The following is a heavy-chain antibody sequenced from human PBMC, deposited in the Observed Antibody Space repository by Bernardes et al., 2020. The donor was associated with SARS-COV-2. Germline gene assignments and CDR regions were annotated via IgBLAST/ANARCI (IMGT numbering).Heavy chain of an antibody. D-gene: IGHD3-10*01. CDR3: TRDMDGHYFDL. Sequence: GGSLRLSCEASGFTFRNYWMSWVRQAPGKGLEWVANIKKDGSEKYFVDSVKGRFTISRDNAKQSLYLQMNSLRGEDTAVYYCTRDMDGHYFDLWGRGTLVTVSS. CDR2: IKKDGSEK. J-gene: IGHJ2*01. V-gene: IGHV3-7*03. CDR1: GFTFRNYW.